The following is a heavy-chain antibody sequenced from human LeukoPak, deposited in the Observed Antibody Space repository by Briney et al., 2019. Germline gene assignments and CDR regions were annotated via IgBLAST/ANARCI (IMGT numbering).Heavy chain of an antibody. CDR2: IYSGGST. CDR3: ARSDLDYFDY. CDR1: GFTVSDNY. J-gene: IGHJ4*02. V-gene: IGHV3-53*01. D-gene: IGHD2-21*02. Sequence: PGGSLRLSCAASGFTVSDNYMSCVRQAPGKGLEWGSVIYSGGSTYYADSVKGRFTISRDNSKNTLYLQMNSLRAEDTAVYYCARSDLDYFDYWGQGTLVTVSS.